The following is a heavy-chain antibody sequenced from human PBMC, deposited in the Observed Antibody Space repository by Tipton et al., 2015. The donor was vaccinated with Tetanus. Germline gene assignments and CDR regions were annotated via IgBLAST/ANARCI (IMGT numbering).Heavy chain of an antibody. CDR3: ARDGTRYSSSFCFDP. D-gene: IGHD6-13*01. CDR2: ISAYNGNT. V-gene: IGHV1-18*01. J-gene: IGHJ5*02. CDR1: GYTFTSYG. Sequence: QLVQSGAEVKKPGASVKVSCKASGYTFTSYGIRWVRQAPGQGLESMGWISAYNGNTYYAQKLQGRVTMTTDTSTSTAYMELRSLRSDDTALYYCARDGTRYSSSFCFDPWGQGTLVTVSS.